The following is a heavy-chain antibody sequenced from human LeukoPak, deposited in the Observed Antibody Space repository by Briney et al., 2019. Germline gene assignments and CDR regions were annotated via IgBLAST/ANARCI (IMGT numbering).Heavy chain of an antibody. Sequence: ASVTVSCKASGYTFTGYYMHWVRQAPGQGLEWMGWINPNSGGTNYAQKFQGRVTMTRDTSISTAYMELSRLRSDDTAVYYCARDTSTYYDFWSGYRYYYYYMDVWGKGTTVTVSS. CDR2: INPNSGGT. V-gene: IGHV1-2*02. CDR3: ARDTSTYYDFWSGYRYYYYYMDV. J-gene: IGHJ6*03. D-gene: IGHD3-3*01. CDR1: GYTFTGYY.